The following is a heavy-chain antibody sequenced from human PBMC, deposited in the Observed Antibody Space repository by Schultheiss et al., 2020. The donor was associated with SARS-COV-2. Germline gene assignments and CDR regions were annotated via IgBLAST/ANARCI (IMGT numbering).Heavy chain of an antibody. D-gene: IGHD3-3*01. V-gene: IGHV3-11*01. CDR1: GFTFSDYY. CDR3: ASGPTFWSGYYEHYGMNV. J-gene: IGHJ6*02. Sequence: GESLKISCAASGFTFSDYYMSWIRQAQGKGLEWVSYISSSGSTIYYADSVKGRFTISRDNAKNSLYLQMNSLRVEDTAVYYCASGPTFWSGYYEHYGMNVWGQGTTVTVSS. CDR2: ISSSGSTI.